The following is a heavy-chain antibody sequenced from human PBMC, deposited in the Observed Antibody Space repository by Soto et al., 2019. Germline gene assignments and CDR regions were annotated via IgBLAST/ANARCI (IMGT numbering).Heavy chain of an antibody. CDR2: IYATGTT. Sequence: SETLSLTCTVSGASISGFYWSWIRQSAGKGLEWIGRIYATGTTDYNPSLKSRVMMSVDTSKKQFSLKLRSVTAADTAVYYCVRDGTRTLRDWFDPWGQGISVTVSS. CDR1: GASISGFY. J-gene: IGHJ5*02. V-gene: IGHV4-4*07. D-gene: IGHD1-1*01. CDR3: VRDGTRTLRDWFDP.